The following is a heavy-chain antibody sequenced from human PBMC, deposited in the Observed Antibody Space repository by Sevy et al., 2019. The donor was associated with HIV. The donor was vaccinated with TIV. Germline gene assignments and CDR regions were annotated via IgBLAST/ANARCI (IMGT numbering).Heavy chain of an antibody. J-gene: IGHJ3*02. Sequence: GGSLRLSCAASGFTFSNYGMHWVRQAPGKGLEWVAVISYDGSTKNYADSVKGRFTISRDNSKNTVHLQMNSLRTEDTAVYYCAKGSRATDSAFDIWGQGTMVTVSS. D-gene: IGHD3-22*01. CDR1: GFTFSNYG. V-gene: IGHV3-30*18. CDR3: AKGSRATDSAFDI. CDR2: ISYDGSTK.